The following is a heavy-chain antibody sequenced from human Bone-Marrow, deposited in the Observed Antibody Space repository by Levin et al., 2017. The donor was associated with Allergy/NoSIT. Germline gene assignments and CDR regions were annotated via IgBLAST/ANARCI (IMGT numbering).Heavy chain of an antibody. V-gene: IGHV3-23*01. CDR3: AKGRDTSSTFDH. CDR1: GFPFSSDA. Sequence: LSLTCAASGFPFSSDAMSWVRQAPGKGLQWVSLVRGSGDFTEYADSVKGRFTISRDNSKNTVSLQMDSVRAEDTAVYYCAKGRDTSSTFDHWGQGTLVTVSS. D-gene: IGHD6-6*01. CDR2: VRGSGDFT. J-gene: IGHJ4*02.